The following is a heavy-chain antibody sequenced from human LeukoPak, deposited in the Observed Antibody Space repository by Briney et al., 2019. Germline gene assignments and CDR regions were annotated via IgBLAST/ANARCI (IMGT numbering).Heavy chain of an antibody. CDR1: GFTFSSYT. CDR2: ISGSGGST. V-gene: IGHV3-23*01. Sequence: RGSLRLSCAASGFTFSSYTMSWVRQAPGKGLEWVSAISGSGGSTYYADSVKGRFTISRDNSKNTLYLQMNSLRAEDTAVYYCAKGMGITMIVVVIYPFDYWGQGTLVTVSS. CDR3: AKGMGITMIVVVIYPFDY. D-gene: IGHD3-22*01. J-gene: IGHJ4*02.